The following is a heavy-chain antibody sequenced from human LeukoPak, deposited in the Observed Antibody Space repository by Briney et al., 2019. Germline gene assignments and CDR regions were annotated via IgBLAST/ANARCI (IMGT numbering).Heavy chain of an antibody. D-gene: IGHD3-3*01. CDR3: ASPHARYDFWRAFDY. V-gene: IGHV4-39*01. CDR1: GGXISSSSYY. CDR2: INHSGST. Sequence: SETLSLTCTVSGGXISSSSYYWGWIRQAPGKGLEWIGSINHSGSTYYNPSLKSRVTISVDTSKNQFSLKLSSVTAADTAVYYCASPHARYDFWRAFDYWGQGTLVTVSS. J-gene: IGHJ4*02.